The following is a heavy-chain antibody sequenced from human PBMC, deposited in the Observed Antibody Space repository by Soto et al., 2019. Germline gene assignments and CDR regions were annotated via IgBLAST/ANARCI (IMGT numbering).Heavy chain of an antibody. V-gene: IGHV3-23*01. J-gene: IGHJ4*02. CDR1: GFTFSSYA. Sequence: EVQLLESGGGLVQPGGSLRLSCAASGFTFSSYAMSWVRQAPGKGLEWVSAISGSGGSTYYADSVKGRFTISRDNSKNTLYLQMNSMRAEDTAVYYCAKEHYGGNGMVVWYYFDYWGQGTLVTVSS. D-gene: IGHD4-17*01. CDR2: ISGSGGST. CDR3: AKEHYGGNGMVVWYYFDY.